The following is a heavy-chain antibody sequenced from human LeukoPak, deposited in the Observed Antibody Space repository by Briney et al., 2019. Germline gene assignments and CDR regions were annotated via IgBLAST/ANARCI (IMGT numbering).Heavy chain of an antibody. D-gene: IGHD2-2*01. Sequence: GGSLRLSCAASGFTFSSYSMNWVRQAPGKGLEWVSSISSSSSYIYYADSVKGRFTISRDNAKNSLYLQMNSLRAEDTAVYYCARAEYCSSTSCHLGGAFDIWGQGTMVTVSS. V-gene: IGHV3-21*01. CDR1: GFTFSSYS. CDR3: ARAEYCSSTSCHLGGAFDI. J-gene: IGHJ3*02. CDR2: ISSSSSYI.